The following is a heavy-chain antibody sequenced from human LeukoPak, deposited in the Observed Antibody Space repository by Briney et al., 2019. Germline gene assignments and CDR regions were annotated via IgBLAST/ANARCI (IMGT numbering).Heavy chain of an antibody. CDR1: GGTFSSCT. J-gene: IGHJ4*02. CDR2: IIPILGIA. Sequence: SVKVSCKASGGTFSSCTISWVRQAPGQGLEWMGRIIPILGIANYAQKFQGRVTITADKSTSTAYMELSSLRSEDTAVYYCATGANIAAAGTGLGYWGQGALVTVSS. D-gene: IGHD6-13*01. CDR3: ATGANIAAAGTGLGY. V-gene: IGHV1-69*02.